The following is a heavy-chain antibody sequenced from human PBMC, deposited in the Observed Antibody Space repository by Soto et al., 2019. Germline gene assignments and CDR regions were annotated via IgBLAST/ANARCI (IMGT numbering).Heavy chain of an antibody. CDR2: INPSGGST. V-gene: IGHV1-46*01. J-gene: IGHJ6*02. CDR3: ARIWSGPLSYWYYGMDV. D-gene: IGHD3-3*01. CDR1: GYTFTSYC. Sequence: ASVKVSCKASGYTFTSYCMHWVRQAPGQGLEWMGIINPSGGSTSYAQKFQGRVTMTRDTSTSTVYMELSSLRSEDTAVYYCARIWSGPLSYWYYGMDVWGQGTTVTVSS.